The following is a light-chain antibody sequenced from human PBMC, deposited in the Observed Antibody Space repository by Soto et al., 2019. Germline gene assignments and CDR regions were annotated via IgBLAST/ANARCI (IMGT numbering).Light chain of an antibody. CDR3: QQYGSSYT. CDR2: GAS. J-gene: IGKJ2*01. V-gene: IGKV3-20*01. CDR1: QSVSRSY. Sequence: EIVLTQSPGTLSLSPGERATLSCRASQSVSRSYLAWYQQKPGQAPRLLIYGASSRATGIPDRFSGSGSGTDFTLTISRLEPEEFAVYYCQQYGSSYTFGQGTKLEIK.